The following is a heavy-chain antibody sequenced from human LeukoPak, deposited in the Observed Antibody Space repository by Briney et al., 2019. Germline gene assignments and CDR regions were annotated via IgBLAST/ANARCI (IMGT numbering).Heavy chain of an antibody. J-gene: IGHJ6*03. CDR2: ISTSSIYI. CDR1: GFTFSSYT. Sequence: GGSLRLSCAASGFTFSSYTMNWVRQAPGKGLEWVSSISTSSIYIYYADSVKGRFTISRDNAKNSLYLQMNSLRAEDTAVYYCVRWYGGSGLENYYYYMDVWGKGTTVTISS. CDR3: VRWYGGSGLENYYYYMDV. V-gene: IGHV3-21*04. D-gene: IGHD3-10*01.